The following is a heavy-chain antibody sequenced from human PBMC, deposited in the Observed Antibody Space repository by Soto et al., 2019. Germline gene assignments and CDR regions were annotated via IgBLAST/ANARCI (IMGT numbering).Heavy chain of an antibody. CDR3: ASNVLLWFGEPYYMDV. Sequence: GGSLRLSCAASGFTFSDHYMDWVRQAPGKGLEWVGRTRNKANSYTTEYAASVKGRFTISRDDSKNSLYLQMSSLKTEDTAVYYCASNVLLWFGEPYYMDVWGKGTTVTVSS. CDR1: GFTFSDHY. CDR2: TRNKANSYTT. D-gene: IGHD3-10*01. V-gene: IGHV3-72*01. J-gene: IGHJ6*03.